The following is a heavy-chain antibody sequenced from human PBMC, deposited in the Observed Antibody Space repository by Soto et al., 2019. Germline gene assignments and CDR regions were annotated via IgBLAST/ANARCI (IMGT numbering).Heavy chain of an antibody. CDR1: GGSISSYY. V-gene: IGHV4-59*01. D-gene: IGHD4-4*01. CDR3: ARGRRTTSFYGMDV. Sequence: SETLSLTCTVSGGSISSYYWSWIRQPPGKGLEWIGYIYYSGSTNYNPSLKSRVTISVDTSKNQFSLKLSSATAADTAVYYCARGRRTTSFYGMDVWGQGTTVTVSS. CDR2: IYYSGST. J-gene: IGHJ6*02.